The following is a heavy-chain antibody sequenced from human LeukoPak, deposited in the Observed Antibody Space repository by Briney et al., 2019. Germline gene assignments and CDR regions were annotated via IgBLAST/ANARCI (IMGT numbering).Heavy chain of an antibody. CDR3: TRMQRYYDFWSGYPYYYYYYMDV. D-gene: IGHD3-3*01. Sequence: PGGSLRLSCTASGFTFGDYAMSWVRQAPGKGLGWGGFIRSKAYGGTTEYAASVKGRFTISREDSKSIAYLQMNSLKTADTAVYYCTRMQRYYDFWSGYPYYYYYYMDVWGKGTTVTVSS. V-gene: IGHV3-49*04. CDR2: IRSKAYGGTT. CDR1: GFTFGDYA. J-gene: IGHJ6*03.